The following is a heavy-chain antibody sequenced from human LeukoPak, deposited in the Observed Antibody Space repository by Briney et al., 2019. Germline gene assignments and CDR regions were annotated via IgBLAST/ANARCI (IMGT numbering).Heavy chain of an antibody. V-gene: IGHV4-39*07. CDR2: IYYSVST. D-gene: IGHD3-22*01. J-gene: IGHJ5*02. CDR1: GGSITSSSYY. CDR3: AREGYYYDSSGYYGWFDP. Sequence: SETLSLTCTVSGGSITSSSYYWGWIRQPPGKGLEWIGTIYYSVSTHYNPSLKSRVTISVDTSKNQFSLKLSSVTAADTAVYYCAREGYYYDSSGYYGWFDPWGQGTLVTVSS.